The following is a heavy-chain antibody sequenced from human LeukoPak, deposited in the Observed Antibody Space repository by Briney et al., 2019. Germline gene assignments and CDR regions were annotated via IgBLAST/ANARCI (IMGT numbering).Heavy chain of an antibody. Sequence: PGGSLRLSCAASGFTFSSYAMSWVRQAPGKGLEWVSALSGSGGSTYYAHSVKGRFTISRDNSKNTLYLQMNSLRAEDTAVYYCAKTGWGTMVRGVPIDDYWGQGTLVTVSS. V-gene: IGHV3-23*01. J-gene: IGHJ4*02. CDR3: AKTGWGTMVRGVPIDDY. CDR1: GFTFSSYA. CDR2: LSGSGGST. D-gene: IGHD3-10*01.